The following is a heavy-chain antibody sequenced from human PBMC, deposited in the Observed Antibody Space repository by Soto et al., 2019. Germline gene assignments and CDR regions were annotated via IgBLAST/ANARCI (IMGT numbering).Heavy chain of an antibody. Sequence: QVQLQQSGPELVKPSQTLSLTCAISGDSVSSNSATWTWIRQSPSRGLEWLGRTYYRSQWYYDYAVSVKSRISINPDTSKNQFSLQLDSLTPEDTAVYFCVRLIGNSWLDQWGQGTLVTVSS. CDR3: VRLIGNSWLDQ. CDR1: GDSVSSNSAT. D-gene: IGHD2-15*01. CDR2: TYYRSQWYY. V-gene: IGHV6-1*01. J-gene: IGHJ4*02.